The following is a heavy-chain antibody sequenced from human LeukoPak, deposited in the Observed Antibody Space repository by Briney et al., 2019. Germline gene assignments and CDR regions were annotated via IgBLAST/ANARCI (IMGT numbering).Heavy chain of an antibody. CDR1: GGSISSYY. CDR2: IYYSGST. V-gene: IGHV4-59*08. J-gene: IGHJ4*02. Sequence: SETLSLTCTVSGGSISSYYWSWIRQPPGKGLEWIGYIYYSGSTNYNPSLKSRVTISVDTSKNQFSLKLSSVTAADTAVYYCARGWLRLKYFDYRGQGTLVTVSS. CDR3: ARGWLRLKYFDY. D-gene: IGHD5-12*01.